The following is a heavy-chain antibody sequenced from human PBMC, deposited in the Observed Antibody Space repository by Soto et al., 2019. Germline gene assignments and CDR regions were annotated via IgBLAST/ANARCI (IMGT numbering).Heavy chain of an antibody. Sequence: PSETLSLTCTVSGGSISSYYWSWIRQPPGKGLEWIGYIYYSGSTNYNPSLKSRVTISVDTSKNQFSLKLSSVTAADTAVYYCASGRYDFWSGYYTHYYDGMDVWGQGTTVT. CDR3: ASGRYDFWSGYYTHYYDGMDV. J-gene: IGHJ6*02. V-gene: IGHV4-59*01. CDR1: GGSISSYY. D-gene: IGHD3-3*01. CDR2: IYYSGST.